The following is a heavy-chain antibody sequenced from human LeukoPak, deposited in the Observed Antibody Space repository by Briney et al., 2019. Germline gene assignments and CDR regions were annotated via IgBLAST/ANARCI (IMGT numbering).Heavy chain of an antibody. CDR2: INHSGST. J-gene: IGHJ6*02. CDR3: AGYYYDTPYGMDV. D-gene: IGHD3-22*01. V-gene: IGHV4-34*01. Sequence: PSETLSLTCAVYGGSFSGYYWSWIRQPPGKGLEWIGEINHSGSTNYNPSLESRVTISVDTSKNQFSLKLSSVTAADTAVYYCAGYYYDTPYGMDVWGQGTTVTVSS. CDR1: GGSFSGYY.